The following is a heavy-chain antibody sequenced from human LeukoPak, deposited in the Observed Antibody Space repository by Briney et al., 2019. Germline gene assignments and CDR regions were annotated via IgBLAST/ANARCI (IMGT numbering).Heavy chain of an antibody. CDR1: GFTFSNAW. D-gene: IGHD2-15*01. CDR2: IKSKTDGGTT. CDR3: TTAPNPIVVAVAATLYYFDY. V-gene: IGHV3-15*01. Sequence: GGSLRLSCAASGFTFSNAWMSWVRQAPGKGLEWVGRIKSKTDGGTTDYAAPVKGRFTISRDDSKNTLYLQMNSLKTEDTAVYYCTTAPNPIVVAVAATLYYFDYWGQGTLVTVSS. J-gene: IGHJ4*02.